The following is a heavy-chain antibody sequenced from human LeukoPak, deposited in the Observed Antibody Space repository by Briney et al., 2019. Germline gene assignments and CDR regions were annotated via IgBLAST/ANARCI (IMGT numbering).Heavy chain of an antibody. CDR2: ISSSSSYI. CDR1: GFTFSSYS. J-gene: IGHJ3*02. D-gene: IGHD3-22*01. Sequence: PGGSLRLSCAASGFTFSSYSMNWVRQAPGKGLEWVPSISSSSSYIYYADSVKGRFTISRDNAKNSLYLQMNGLRAEDTAVYYCARTTYYYDSSGYSAFDIWGQGTMVTASS. V-gene: IGHV3-21*01. CDR3: ARTTYYYDSSGYSAFDI.